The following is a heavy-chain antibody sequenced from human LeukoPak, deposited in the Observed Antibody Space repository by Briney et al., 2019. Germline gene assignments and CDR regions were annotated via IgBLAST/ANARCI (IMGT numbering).Heavy chain of an antibody. V-gene: IGHV3-30-3*01. D-gene: IGHD5-24*01. CDR3: ARDGGGGYNRIDS. CDR2: ISYDGSEK. J-gene: IGHJ4*02. CDR1: GFIFSSYA. Sequence: GGSLRLSCAASGFIFSSYAIHWVRQIPGKGLESVAVISYDGSEKYYAGSVRGRFTISRDNSKNTLYLQMNSLRPEDSALYYCARDGGGGYNRIDSWGQGTLVAVSS.